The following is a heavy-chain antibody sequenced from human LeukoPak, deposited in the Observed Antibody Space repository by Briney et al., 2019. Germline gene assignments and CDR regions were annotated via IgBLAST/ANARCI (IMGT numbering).Heavy chain of an antibody. D-gene: IGHD2-15*01. CDR1: GGSINSYY. CDR2: IYHSGST. V-gene: IGHV4-59*08. CDR3: ATLRYCGGGSCFPKYFQH. Sequence: NPSETLSLTCTVSGGSINSYYWSWIRQPPGKGLEWIGYIYHSGSTNYNPSLKSRVTISVDTSKNQFSLKLSSVTAADTAVYYCATLRYCGGGSCFPKYFQHWGQGTLVTVSS. J-gene: IGHJ1*01.